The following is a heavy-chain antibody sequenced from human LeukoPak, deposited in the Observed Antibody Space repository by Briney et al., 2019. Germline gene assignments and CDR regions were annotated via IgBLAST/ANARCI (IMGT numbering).Heavy chain of an antibody. Sequence: SETLSLTCTVSGAFISSGSYYWSWIRQPAGKGLEWVGRIYTSGSTNYNPSLKNRVTISVDTSNNQFSLKLSSVTAADTAVYYCARGRYNSEAFDIWGQGTMVTVSS. CDR2: IYTSGST. J-gene: IGHJ3*02. V-gene: IGHV4-61*02. CDR3: ARGRYNSEAFDI. D-gene: IGHD1-1*01. CDR1: GAFISSGSYY.